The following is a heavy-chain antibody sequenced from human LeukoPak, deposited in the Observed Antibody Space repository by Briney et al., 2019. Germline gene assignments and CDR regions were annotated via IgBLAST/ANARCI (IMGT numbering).Heavy chain of an antibody. CDR1: GFTFSSYA. J-gene: IGHJ4*02. D-gene: IGHD2-2*01. V-gene: IGHV3-23*01. CDR3: SKNRVVVTHFDY. Sequence: GGSLRLSCGASGFTFSSYAMSWVRQAPGKGLEWVSAISGNGGSTYYADSVEGRFTISRDNSKNTLYLQMNSLRGEDTAVYYCSKNRVVVTHFDYWGQGTLVTVSS. CDR2: ISGNGGST.